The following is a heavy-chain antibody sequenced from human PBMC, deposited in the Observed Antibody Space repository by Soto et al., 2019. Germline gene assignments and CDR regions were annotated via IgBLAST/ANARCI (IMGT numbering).Heavy chain of an antibody. D-gene: IGHD2-15*01. V-gene: IGHV3-9*01. CDR2: ISWNSGSI. CDR1: GFTFDDYA. Sequence: PGWSLRLSCAASGFTFDDYAMHWVRQAPGKGLEWVSGISWNSGSIGYADSVKGRFTISRGNAKNSLYLQMNSLRAEDTALYYCAKDINLGYCSGGSCYSRKYYYYGMDVWGQGTTVTVSS. CDR3: AKDINLGYCSGGSCYSRKYYYYGMDV. J-gene: IGHJ6*02.